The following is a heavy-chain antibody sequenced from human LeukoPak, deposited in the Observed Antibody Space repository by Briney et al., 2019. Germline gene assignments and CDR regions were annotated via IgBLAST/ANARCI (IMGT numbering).Heavy chain of an antibody. J-gene: IGHJ4*02. V-gene: IGHV4-59*12. CDR2: IYYSGST. Sequence: SETLSLTCTVSGDSISSYYWSWIRQPPGKGLEWIGYIYYSGSTNYNPSLKSRVTISVDTSKNQFSLKLSSVTAADTAVYYCARGQLWFMFDYWGQGTLVTVSS. CDR3: ARGQLWFMFDY. CDR1: GDSISSYY. D-gene: IGHD2-8*01.